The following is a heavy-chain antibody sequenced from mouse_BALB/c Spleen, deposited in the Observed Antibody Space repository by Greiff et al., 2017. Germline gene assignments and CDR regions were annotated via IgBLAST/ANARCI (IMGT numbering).Heavy chain of an antibody. CDR2: INPGSGGT. Sequence: QVQLQQSGAELVRPGTSVKVSCKASGYAFTNYLIEWVKQRPGQGLEWIGVINPGSGGTNYNEKFKGKATLTADKSSSTAYMQLSSLTSDDSAVYCCARRGNRVIAAYWGQGTLVTVSA. V-gene: IGHV1-54*01. CDR1: GYAFTNYL. CDR3: ARRGNRVIAAY. J-gene: IGHJ3*01.